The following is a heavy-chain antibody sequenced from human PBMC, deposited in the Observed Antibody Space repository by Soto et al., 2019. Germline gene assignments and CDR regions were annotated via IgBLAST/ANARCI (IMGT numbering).Heavy chain of an antibody. CDR3: ARESEDLTSNFDY. CDR1: GFTFTRYS. J-gene: IGHJ4*02. Sequence: PGGSLRLSCAVSGFTFTRYSMNWVRQAPGKGLEWVSSISSTTHYIYYADSMRGRFTISRDNAKNAVYLEMNSLRAEDTAVYYCARESEDLTSNFDYWGQGTLVTVSS. CDR2: ISSTTHYI. V-gene: IGHV3-21*06.